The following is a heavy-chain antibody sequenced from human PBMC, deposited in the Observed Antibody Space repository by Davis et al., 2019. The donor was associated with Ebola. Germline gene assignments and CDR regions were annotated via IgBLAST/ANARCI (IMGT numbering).Heavy chain of an antibody. CDR2: ISAYNGNT. CDR1: GYTFTSYG. V-gene: IGHV1-18*01. D-gene: IGHD1/OR15-1a*01. Sequence: ASVKVSCKASGYTFTSYGISWVRQAPGQGLEWMGWISAYNGNTNYAQKLQGRVTMTTDTATTTAYMELRSLRSDDTAVYYCARDLSSRISGTISDYWGQGTLVTVSS. CDR3: ARDLSSRISGTISDY. J-gene: IGHJ4*02.